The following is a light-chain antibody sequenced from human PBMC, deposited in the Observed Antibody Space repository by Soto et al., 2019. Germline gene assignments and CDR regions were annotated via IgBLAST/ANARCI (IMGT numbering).Light chain of an antibody. J-gene: IGLJ1*01. Sequence: YELTQPPSVSVAPGQTARITCGGDNIGSKSVHWYQQKPGQAPVLVVYDGGDRPSGIPARFSGSNSGNTATLTISRVEAGDEADYYCQEWDRTSDHSYVFGTGTKVTVL. CDR3: QEWDRTSDHSYV. V-gene: IGLV3-21*02. CDR1: NIGSKS. CDR2: DGG.